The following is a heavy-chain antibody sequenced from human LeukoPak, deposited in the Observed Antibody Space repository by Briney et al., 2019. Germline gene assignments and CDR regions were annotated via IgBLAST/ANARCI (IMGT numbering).Heavy chain of an antibody. V-gene: IGHV1-3*01. J-gene: IGHJ4*02. CDR2: INAANGNT. CDR3: ARDRWWEPTDFSFDY. D-gene: IGHD1-26*01. CDR1: GYTFTDYT. Sequence: ASVKVSCKASGYTFTDYTIHGVRQAPGQRLEWMGWINAANGNTKYSQQFQGRVTITRDTSASTAYMDLSSLRSEDTAVYYCARDRWWEPTDFSFDYWGQGTLVTVSS.